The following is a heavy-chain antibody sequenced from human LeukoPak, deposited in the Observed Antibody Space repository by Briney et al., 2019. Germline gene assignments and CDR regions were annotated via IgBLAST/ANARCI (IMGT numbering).Heavy chain of an antibody. CDR3: AREPYYYDSSGYGWFDP. Sequence: GGSLRLSCAASGFTFSSYEMNWVRQAPGKGLEWVSYISSSGSTIYYADSVKGRFTISRDNAKNSLYLQMNSLRAEDTAVYYCAREPYYYDSSGYGWFDPWGQGTLVTVSS. CDR1: GFTFSSYE. V-gene: IGHV3-48*03. J-gene: IGHJ5*02. D-gene: IGHD3-22*01. CDR2: ISSSGSTI.